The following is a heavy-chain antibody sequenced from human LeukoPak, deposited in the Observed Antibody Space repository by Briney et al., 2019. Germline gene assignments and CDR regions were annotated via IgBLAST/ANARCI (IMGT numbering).Heavy chain of an antibody. CDR3: ARDRDSSSWYEYYYYYGMDV. CDR1: GFTLSSYE. CDR2: ISSSGSTI. Sequence: GGSLRLSCAASGFTLSSYEMNWVSPAPGKGLEWVSYISSSGSTIYYADSVKGRFTISRDNAKNALYLQMNSLRAEDTAVYYCARDRDSSSWYEYYYYYGMDVWGQGTTVTVSS. D-gene: IGHD6-13*01. V-gene: IGHV3-48*03. J-gene: IGHJ6*02.